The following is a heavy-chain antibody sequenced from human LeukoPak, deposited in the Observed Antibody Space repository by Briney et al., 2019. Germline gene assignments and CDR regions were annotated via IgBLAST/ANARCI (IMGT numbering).Heavy chain of an antibody. CDR3: ASSPWFGESDDY. J-gene: IGHJ4*02. D-gene: IGHD3-10*01. CDR2: INPSGGST. V-gene: IGHV1-46*01. Sequence: ASVKVSCKASGYTFTSYYMHWVRQAPGQGLEWMGIINPSGGSTSYAQKFQGRVTMTRDTSTSTVYMELSSLRSEDTAVYYCASSPWFGESDDYWDQGTLVTVSS. CDR1: GYTFTSYY.